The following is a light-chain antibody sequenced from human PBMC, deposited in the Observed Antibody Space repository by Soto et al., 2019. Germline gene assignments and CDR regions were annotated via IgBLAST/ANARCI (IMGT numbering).Light chain of an antibody. CDR3: QHYGTSPWT. CDR2: GAS. J-gene: IGKJ1*01. V-gene: IGKV3-20*01. CDR1: QSVSY. Sequence: EIVLTQSPGTLSLSPGERATLSCRASQSVSYLVWYQQKPGQAPRLLIYGASSRATGIPGRFSGSGSGTDFTLTISRLEPEDFAVYYCQHYGTSPWTFGQGTKVEIK.